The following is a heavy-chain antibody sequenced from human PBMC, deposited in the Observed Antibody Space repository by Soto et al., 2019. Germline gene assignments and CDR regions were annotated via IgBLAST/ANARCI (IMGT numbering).Heavy chain of an antibody. J-gene: IGHJ2*01. CDR3: XXXXXXAXTWWYFDL. V-gene: IGHV3-30*03. CDR2: ISYDGSNK. CDR1: GFTFSSYA. Sequence: QVQLVESGGGVVQPGRSLRLSCAASGFTFSSYAMHWVRQAPGKGLEWVALISYDGSNKYYADSVKGRFTISRDNSKXXXXXXXXXXXXXXXXXXXXXXXXXXAXTWWYFDLWGRGTLVTVSS.